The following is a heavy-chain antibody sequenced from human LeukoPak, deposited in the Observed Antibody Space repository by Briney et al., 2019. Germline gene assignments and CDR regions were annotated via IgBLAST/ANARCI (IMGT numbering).Heavy chain of an antibody. J-gene: IGHJ3*02. D-gene: IGHD4-17*01. CDR3: AAAYGDYDAFDI. CDR2: INPSGGIT. Sequence: AASVKVSCKASGYTFTTYYMHWVRQAPGQGLEWMGIINPSGGITSYAQKFQGRVTMTRDTSTSTAYMELSSLRSEDTAVYYCAAAYGDYDAFDIWGQGTMVTVCS. V-gene: IGHV1-46*01. CDR1: GYTFTTYY.